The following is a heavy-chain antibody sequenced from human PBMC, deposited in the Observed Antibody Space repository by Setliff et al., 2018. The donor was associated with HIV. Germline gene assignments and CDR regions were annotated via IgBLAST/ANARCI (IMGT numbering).Heavy chain of an antibody. V-gene: IGHV3-30*02. CDR3: AKVGA. CDR1: GFTFSNYG. CDR2: IRYDASNK. J-gene: IGHJ4*02. Sequence: GGSLRLSCAASGFTFSNYGMHWVRQAPGKGLEWVAFIRYDASNKYYADSVKGRFTISRDNSKNTLYLQMNSLRAEDTAVYYCAKVGAWGQGTLVTVSS.